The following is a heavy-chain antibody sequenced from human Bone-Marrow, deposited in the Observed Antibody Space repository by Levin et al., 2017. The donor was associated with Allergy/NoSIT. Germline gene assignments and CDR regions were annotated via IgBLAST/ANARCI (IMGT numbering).Heavy chain of an antibody. CDR3: AKLRFNPSVADF. V-gene: IGHV3-11*01. CDR2: ISSRSTTT. CDR1: GLRFSDFY. J-gene: IGHJ4*02. Sequence: GESLKISCVASGLRFSDFYVAWIRQGPGRRLEWVAYISSRSTTTFYTDSVKGRFVISRDNAKNSLFLDMKSLTVEDTATYFCAKLRFNPSVADFWGQGTVVTVSS. D-gene: IGHD2-21*01.